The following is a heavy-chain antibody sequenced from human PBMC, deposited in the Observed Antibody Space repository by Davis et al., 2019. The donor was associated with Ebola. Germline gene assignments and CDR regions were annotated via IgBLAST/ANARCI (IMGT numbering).Heavy chain of an antibody. V-gene: IGHV4-39*01. D-gene: IGHD6-19*01. CDR3: ARHHGSGWIDY. CDR1: GGSISSYY. Sequence: MPSETLSLTCTVSGGSISSYYWGWIRQPPGEGLEWIGSVYYSGSTYYNPSLKSRVTISVDTSKNQFSLKLSSVTAADTAVYYCARHHGSGWIDYWGQGTLVTVSS. J-gene: IGHJ4*02. CDR2: VYYSGST.